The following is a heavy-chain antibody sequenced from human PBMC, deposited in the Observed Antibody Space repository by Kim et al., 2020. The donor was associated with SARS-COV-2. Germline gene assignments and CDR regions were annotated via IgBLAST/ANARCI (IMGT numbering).Heavy chain of an antibody. V-gene: IGHV7-4-1*02. CDR1: GYTFTSYA. CDR2: INTNTGNP. CDR3: AREAFKSGWFGELWSWFDP. Sequence: ASVKVSCKASGYTFTSYAMNWVRQAPGQGLEWMGWINTNTGNPTYAQGFTGRFVFSLDTSVSTAYLQISSLKAEDTAVYYCAREAFKSGWFGELWSWFDPWGQGTLVTVSS. J-gene: IGHJ5*02. D-gene: IGHD3-10*01.